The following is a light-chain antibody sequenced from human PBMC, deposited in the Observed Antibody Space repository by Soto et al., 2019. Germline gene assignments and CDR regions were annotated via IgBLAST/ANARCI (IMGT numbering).Light chain of an antibody. V-gene: IGKV3-15*01. CDR1: QCIMFS. CDR3: QKYDSSPRT. J-gene: IGKJ1*01. Sequence: EMVMTQSPATLSVSPGEIATLSCSASQCIMFSLAWYQQKPGQAPRLLISGASTRATGIPARFSGSGSGTVFTLTISRLEPEDFAVYYCQKYDSSPRTFGQGTKVDIK. CDR2: GAS.